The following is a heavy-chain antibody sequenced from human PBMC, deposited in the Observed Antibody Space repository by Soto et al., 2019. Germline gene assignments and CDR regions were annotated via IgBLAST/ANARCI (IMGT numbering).Heavy chain of an antibody. CDR3: AKGGYYSVFDI. CDR1: GFPFSSYA. D-gene: IGHD3-16*01. Sequence: PVGSLRLSCVASGFPFSSYAMSWVRQTPGQGLEWVSGISGSGVLTYYADSVKGRFTISRDNSNNTLSPQVHSLRVEDTAVYFCAKGGYYSVFDIWGQGTMVTVS. CDR2: ISGSGVLT. J-gene: IGHJ3*02. V-gene: IGHV3-23*01.